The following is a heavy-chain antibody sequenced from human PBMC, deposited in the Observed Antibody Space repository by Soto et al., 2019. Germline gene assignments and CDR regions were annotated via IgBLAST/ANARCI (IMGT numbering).Heavy chain of an antibody. V-gene: IGHV4-59*01. Sequence: SETLSLTCTVSGGSISSYYWSWIRQPPGKGLEWIGYIYYSGSTNYNPSLKSRVTISVDTSKNQFSLKLSSVTAADTAVYYCARDRSHYYYGMDVWGQGTTVTVSS. CDR2: IYYSGST. J-gene: IGHJ6*02. CDR1: GGSISSYY. CDR3: ARDRSHYYYGMDV.